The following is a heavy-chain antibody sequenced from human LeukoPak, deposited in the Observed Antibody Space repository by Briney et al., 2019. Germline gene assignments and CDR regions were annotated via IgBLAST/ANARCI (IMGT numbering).Heavy chain of an antibody. CDR2: ISYDGSNK. CDR1: GFTFSSYA. V-gene: IGHV3-30-3*01. Sequence: SGGSLRLSCAASGFTFSSYAMHWVRQAPGKGLEWVAVISYDGSNKYYADSVKGRFTISRDNSKNTLYLQMDSLRAEDTAVYYCATGGGLGDAFDIWGQGTMVTVSS. CDR3: ATGGGLGDAFDI. D-gene: IGHD3/OR15-3a*01. J-gene: IGHJ3*02.